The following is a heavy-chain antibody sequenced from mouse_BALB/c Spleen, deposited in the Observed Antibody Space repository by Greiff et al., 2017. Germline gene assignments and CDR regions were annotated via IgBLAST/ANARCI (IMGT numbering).Heavy chain of an antibody. J-gene: IGHJ2*01. CDR2: IWSGGST. V-gene: IGHV2-2*02. CDR3: ARSLYGNYRYYFDY. Sequence: QGQLQQSGPGLVQPSQSLSITCTVSGFSLTSYGVHWVRQSPGKGLEWLGVIWSGGSTDYNAAFISRLSISKDNSKSQVFFKMNSLQANDTAIYYCARSLYGNYRYYFDYWGQGTTLTVSS. D-gene: IGHD2-1*01. CDR1: GFSLTSYG.